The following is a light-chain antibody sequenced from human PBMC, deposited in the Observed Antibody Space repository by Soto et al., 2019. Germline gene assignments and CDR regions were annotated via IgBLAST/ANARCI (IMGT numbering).Light chain of an antibody. V-gene: IGLV2-8*01. CDR2: DGI. CDR3: SSYGGSNNLL. J-gene: IGLJ2*01. CDR1: SRDIGGYDF. Sequence: QSALTQPPSASGSPGQSVTISCTGTSRDIGGYDFVSWYQQHPGKAPKLLIYDGIKRPSGVPDRFSGSKSGNTASLTVSGLQTDDEADYYCSSYGGSNNLLFGGGTKLTVL.